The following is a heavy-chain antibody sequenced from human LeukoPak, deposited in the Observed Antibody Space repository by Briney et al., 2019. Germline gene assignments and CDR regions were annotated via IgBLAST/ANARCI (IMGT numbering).Heavy chain of an antibody. CDR2: IYYSGST. J-gene: IGHJ4*02. CDR1: GGSISSSSYY. D-gene: IGHD5-12*01. Sequence: SETLSLTCTVSGGSISSSSYYWGWIRQPPGKGLEWIETIYYSGSTYYNPSLESRVTISLDTSKNQLSLNLTSVTAADTAVHYCVRGAYSGYDPYFDYWGQGTLVTVSS. V-gene: IGHV4-39*07. CDR3: VRGAYSGYDPYFDY.